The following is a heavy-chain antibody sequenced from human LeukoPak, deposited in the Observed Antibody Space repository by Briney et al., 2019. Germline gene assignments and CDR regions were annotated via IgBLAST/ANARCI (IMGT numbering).Heavy chain of an antibody. J-gene: IGHJ6*03. CDR2: IIPIFGTA. CDR3: ARVGGFGDYYDSSGYPYMDV. CDR1: GGTFSSYA. Sequence: SVKVSCKASGGTFSSYAISWVRQAPGQGLEWMGGIIPIFGTANYAQKFQGRVTITADKSTSTAYMELSSLRSEDTAVYYCARVGGFGDYYDSSGYPYMDVWGKGTTVTVSS. D-gene: IGHD3-22*01. V-gene: IGHV1-69*06.